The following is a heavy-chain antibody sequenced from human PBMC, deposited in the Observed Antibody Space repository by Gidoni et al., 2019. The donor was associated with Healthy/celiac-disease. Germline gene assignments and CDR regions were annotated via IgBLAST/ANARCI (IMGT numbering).Heavy chain of an antibody. D-gene: IGHD2-2*02. V-gene: IGHV3-30*18. CDR2: ISYDGSNK. J-gene: IGHJ6*03. CDR3: AKDGEDIVVVPAAIRTVYYYYYMDV. CDR1: GFTFSSYG. Sequence: QVQLVESGGGVVQPGRSLRLSCAASGFTFSSYGMHWVRQAPGKGLEWVAVISYDGSNKYYADSVKGRFTISRDNSKNTLYLKMNSLRAEDTAVYYCAKDGEDIVVVPAAIRTVYYYYYMDVWGKGTTVTVSS.